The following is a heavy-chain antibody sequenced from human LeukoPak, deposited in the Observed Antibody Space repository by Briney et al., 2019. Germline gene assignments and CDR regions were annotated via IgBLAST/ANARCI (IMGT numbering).Heavy chain of an antibody. CDR3: ARDTVGAADS. CDR2: IYYSGST. CDR1: GGSITSYY. V-gene: IGHV4-59*01. D-gene: IGHD1-26*01. J-gene: IGHJ4*02. Sequence: PSETLSLTCTVSGGSITSYYWSWIRQPPGKGLEWIGYIYYSGSTNYNPSLKSRVTISVDTSKNQFSLKPNSVTAADTAVYYCARDTVGAADSWGQGTLVTVSS.